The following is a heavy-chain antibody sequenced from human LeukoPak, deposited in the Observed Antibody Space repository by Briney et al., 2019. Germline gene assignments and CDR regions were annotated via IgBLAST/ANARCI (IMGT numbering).Heavy chain of an antibody. CDR2: ISGSGGST. J-gene: IGHJ4*02. V-gene: IGHV3-23*01. Sequence: GGSLRLSCAASGFTFSSYGMRWVRQAPGKGLEWVSAISGSGGSTYYADSVKGRFTISRDNSKNTLYLQMNSLRAEDTAVYYCAKDWGGYYYDSSGYPTAFDYWGQGTLVTVSS. D-gene: IGHD3-22*01. CDR3: AKDWGGYYYDSSGYPTAFDY. CDR1: GFTFSSYG.